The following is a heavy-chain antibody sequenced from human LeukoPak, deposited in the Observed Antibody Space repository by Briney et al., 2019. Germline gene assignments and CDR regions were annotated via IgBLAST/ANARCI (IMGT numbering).Heavy chain of an antibody. V-gene: IGHV3-23*01. Sequence: PGGSLRLSCAASGFTFSSYAMSWVRQAPGKGLEWVSAISGSGGSTYYADSVKGRFTISRDNSKNTLYLQMNSLRAEDTAVYYCAKDHYYDSSGYYAHFDYWGQGTLVTVSS. CDR1: GFTFSSYA. D-gene: IGHD3-22*01. CDR3: AKDHYYDSSGYYAHFDY. J-gene: IGHJ4*02. CDR2: ISGSGGST.